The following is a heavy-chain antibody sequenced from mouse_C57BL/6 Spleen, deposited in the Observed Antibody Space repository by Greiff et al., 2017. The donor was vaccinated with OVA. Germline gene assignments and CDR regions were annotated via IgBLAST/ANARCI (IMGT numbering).Heavy chain of an antibody. CDR1: GYAFSSSW. Sequence: QVTLKESGPELVKPGASVKISCKASGYAFSSSWMNWVKQRPGKGIEWIGRIYPGDGDTNYNGKFKGKATLTADKSSSTAYMQLSSLTSEDSAVYFCARSYYGSSGAYWGQGTLVTVSA. CDR2: IYPGDGDT. J-gene: IGHJ3*01. V-gene: IGHV1-82*01. D-gene: IGHD1-1*01. CDR3: ARSYYGSSGAY.